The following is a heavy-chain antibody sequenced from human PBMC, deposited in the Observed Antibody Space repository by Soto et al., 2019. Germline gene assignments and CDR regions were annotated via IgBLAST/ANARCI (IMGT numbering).Heavy chain of an antibody. Sequence: EVQLVESGGGLLQPGGSLRLSCEASGFTFSTYWMHWVRQAPGQGLVWLSRINADGRTTNYADSVRGRFTISRDNAKNTLFLQVNSLRAEDTAVYYCATAGQFRFDNWGQGALVTVSS. D-gene: IGHD2-21*01. J-gene: IGHJ4*02. V-gene: IGHV3-74*01. CDR3: ATAGQFRFDN. CDR1: GFTFSTYW. CDR2: INADGRTT.